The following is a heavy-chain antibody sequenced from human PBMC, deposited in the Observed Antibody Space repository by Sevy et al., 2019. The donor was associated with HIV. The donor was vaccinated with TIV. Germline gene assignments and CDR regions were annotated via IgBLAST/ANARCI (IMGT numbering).Heavy chain of an antibody. CDR3: TREGSSATKNNWFDP. CDR1: GYTFTSYY. V-gene: IGHV1-46*03. J-gene: IGHJ5*02. Sequence: ASVKVSCKASGYTFTSYYMHWVQQAPGQGLEWMGIINPSGGSTSYAQKFQGRVTMTRDTSTSTVYMELSSLRSEDTAVYYCTREGSSATKNNWFDPWGQGTLVTVSS. D-gene: IGHD6-6*01. CDR2: INPSGGST.